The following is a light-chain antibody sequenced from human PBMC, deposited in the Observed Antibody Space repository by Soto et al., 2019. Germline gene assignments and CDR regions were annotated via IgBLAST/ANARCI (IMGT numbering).Light chain of an antibody. Sequence: DIVMTQSPDSLAVSLGERATINCKSSQSVLYSSNNKKYLAWYQQKPGQPPKLLIYWASTRESGVPDRFSGSGSGTDFTLTISSLQAEDVAVYDCQQYYSTPRTFGQGTKLEIK. CDR2: WAS. V-gene: IGKV4-1*01. J-gene: IGKJ2*01. CDR3: QQYYSTPRT. CDR1: QSVLYSSNNKKY.